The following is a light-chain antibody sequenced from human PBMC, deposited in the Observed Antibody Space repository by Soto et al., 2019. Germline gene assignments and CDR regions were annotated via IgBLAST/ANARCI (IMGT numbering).Light chain of an antibody. V-gene: IGLV2-11*01. CDR3: CSYAGSYRLYV. Sequence: QSVLTQPRSVSGSPGQSVTISCTGTSSDVGGYNYVSWYQQHPGKAPKLMIYDVSKRPSGVPDRFSGSKSGNTASLTISGLQAEDEADYYCCSYAGSYRLYVFGTGTK. CDR1: SSDVGGYNY. CDR2: DVS. J-gene: IGLJ1*01.